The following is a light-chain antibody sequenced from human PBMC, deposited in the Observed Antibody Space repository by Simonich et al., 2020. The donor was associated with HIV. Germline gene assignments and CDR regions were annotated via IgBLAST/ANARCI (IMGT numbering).Light chain of an antibody. J-gene: IGKJ5*01. CDR1: QGVSSN. Sequence: EIVMTQSPATLSVSPGERATLSCRASQGVSSNLAWYQQKPGQAPRLPIYGASTRATVIPARFSGSGSGTEFTLTITSMQSEDFAVYYCQQYNYWLITFGQGTRLEIK. V-gene: IGKV3-15*01. CDR2: GAS. CDR3: QQYNYWLIT.